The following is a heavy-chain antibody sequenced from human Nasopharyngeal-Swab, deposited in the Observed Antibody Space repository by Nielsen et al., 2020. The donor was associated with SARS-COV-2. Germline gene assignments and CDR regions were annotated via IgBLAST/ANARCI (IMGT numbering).Heavy chain of an antibody. CDR2: VTGSGYGT. V-gene: IGHV3-23*01. Sequence: GESLKISCAASGFTFSRYAMTWGRQAPGKGLEWVSVVTGSGYGTDYADSVKGRFTISRDNAKNTLSLQMNSLRAEDTAVYYCARKDVFAYGVDAFEIWGQRTMVTGSS. D-gene: IGHD3-10*01. CDR1: GFTFSRYA. J-gene: IGHJ3*02. CDR3: ARKDVFAYGVDAFEI.